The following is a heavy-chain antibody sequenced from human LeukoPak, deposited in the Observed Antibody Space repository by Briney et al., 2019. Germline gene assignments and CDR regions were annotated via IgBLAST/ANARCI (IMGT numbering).Heavy chain of an antibody. CDR2: IYYSGST. CDR3: ARGSTDTASDY. D-gene: IGHD5-18*01. Sequence: SETLSLTCTVSGGSISSYYWSWIRQPPGKGLEWIGYIYYSGSTNYNPSLKSRVTISVDTSKNQFSLKLSSVTAADTAVYYCARGSTDTASDYWGQGTLVTVSS. V-gene: IGHV4-59*08. J-gene: IGHJ4*02. CDR1: GGSISSYY.